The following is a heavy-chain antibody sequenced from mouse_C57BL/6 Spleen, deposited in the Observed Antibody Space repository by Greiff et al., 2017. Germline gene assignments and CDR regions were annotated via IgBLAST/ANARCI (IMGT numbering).Heavy chain of an antibody. V-gene: IGHV5-9-1*02. D-gene: IGHD1-1*01. CDR2: ISSGGDYI. Sequence: DVMLVESGEGLVKPGGSLKLSCAASGFTFSSYAMSWVRQTPEKRLEWVAYISSGGDYIYYADTVKGRFTISRDNARNTLYLQMSSLKSEDTAMYYCTRDGDYGSSLAYWGQGTLVTVSA. CDR3: TRDGDYGSSLAY. CDR1: GFTFSSYA. J-gene: IGHJ3*01.